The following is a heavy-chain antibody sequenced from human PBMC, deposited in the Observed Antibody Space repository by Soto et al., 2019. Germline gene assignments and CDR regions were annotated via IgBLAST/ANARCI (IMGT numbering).Heavy chain of an antibody. Sequence: SQTLSLTCAISGDSVSSNSAAWNWIRQSPSRGLEWLGRTYYRSKWYNDYAVSVKSRITINPDTSKNQFSLQLNSVTPEDTAVYYCARDSGSGWFYYYYGMDVWGQGTTVTVSS. V-gene: IGHV6-1*01. J-gene: IGHJ6*02. CDR3: ARDSGSGWFYYYYGMDV. D-gene: IGHD6-19*01. CDR1: GDSVSSNSAA. CDR2: TYYRSKWYN.